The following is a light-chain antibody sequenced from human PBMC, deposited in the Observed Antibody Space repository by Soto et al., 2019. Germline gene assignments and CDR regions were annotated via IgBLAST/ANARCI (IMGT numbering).Light chain of an antibody. CDR1: QGVGSTY. Sequence: EIVLTQSPGTLSLSLGERATLSCRASQGVGSTYLAWYQQKPGQAPRLLIYDASTRPTGIPARFSGSGSGTDFTLTISSLEPDDFAVYYCQQRSDRPLTFGQGTRLEIK. CDR3: QQRSDRPLT. J-gene: IGKJ5*01. V-gene: IGKV3D-20*02. CDR2: DAS.